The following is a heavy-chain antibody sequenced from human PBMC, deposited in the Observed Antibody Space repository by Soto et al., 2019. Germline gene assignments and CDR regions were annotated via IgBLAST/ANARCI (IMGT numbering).Heavy chain of an antibody. CDR2: VSGDGTRT. D-gene: IGHD2-15*01. CDR1: GFTFSSYA. CDR3: AKNMVVESIYEW. J-gene: IGHJ4*02. Sequence: EVPLSESGGGLVQPGGSLRLSCAASGFTFSSYAITWVRQAPGKGLEWVSGVSGDGTRTYYADSVKGRFTISRDNSENTVHLQMNSLRAEDTAVYFCAKNMVVESIYEWWGQGTRVTVSS. V-gene: IGHV3-23*01.